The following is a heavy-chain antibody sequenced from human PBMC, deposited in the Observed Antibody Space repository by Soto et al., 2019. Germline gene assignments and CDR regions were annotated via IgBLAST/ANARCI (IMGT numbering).Heavy chain of an antibody. CDR2: IYYSVST. Sequence: SETLSLTCSVAGDSISSYYWSWIRQPPGKGLEWIGYIYYSVSTYYNPSLKSRVTISVDTSKNQFSLKLSFVTAAYTSVYYCARVGGFGATTIDYWGQVTLVTVSS. CDR1: GDSISSYY. CDR3: ARVGGFGATTIDY. V-gene: IGHV4-30-4*01. D-gene: IGHD3-10*01. J-gene: IGHJ4*02.